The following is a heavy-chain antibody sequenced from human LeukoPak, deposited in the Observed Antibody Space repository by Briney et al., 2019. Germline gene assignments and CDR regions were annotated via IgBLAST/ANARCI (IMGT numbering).Heavy chain of an antibody. CDR3: ATSLEWPSNYFDP. CDR1: GYTFTSYY. Sequence: ASVKVSCKASGYTFTSYYMHWVRQAPGQGLEWMGIINPSGGSTSYAQKFQGRVTMTRDTSTSTVYMELSRLTSDDTAVYYCATSLEWPSNYFDPWGQGTLVTVSS. V-gene: IGHV1-46*01. CDR2: INPSGGST. D-gene: IGHD3-3*01. J-gene: IGHJ5*02.